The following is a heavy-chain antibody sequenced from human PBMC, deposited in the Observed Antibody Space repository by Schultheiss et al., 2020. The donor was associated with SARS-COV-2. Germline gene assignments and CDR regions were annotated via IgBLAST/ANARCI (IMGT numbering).Heavy chain of an antibody. CDR1: GFTFSSYA. CDR2: ISSSGGST. V-gene: IGHV3-48*02. D-gene: IGHD2-15*01. J-gene: IGHJ4*02. Sequence: GGSLRLSCAASGFTFSSYAMHWVRQAPGKGLEWVSVISSSGGSTFYADSVKGRFTISRDNAKNSLSLQMNSLRDEDTAVYYCVRDHRWSFDSWGQGTLVTVSS. CDR3: VRDHRWSFDS.